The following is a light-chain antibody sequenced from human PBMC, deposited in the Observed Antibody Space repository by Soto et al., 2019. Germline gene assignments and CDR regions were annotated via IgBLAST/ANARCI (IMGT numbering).Light chain of an antibody. V-gene: IGLV2-14*01. CDR1: SSDVGGYNY. J-gene: IGLJ1*01. Sequence: QSVLTQPASVSGSPGQSITISCTGTSSDVGGYNYVSWYQQHPGKAPKLMIHDVSNRPSGVSNRFSGSKSGNTASLTISGLQAEDEADYYCSSYTSSSTLYVFGTGTKATVL. CDR3: SSYTSSSTLYV. CDR2: DVS.